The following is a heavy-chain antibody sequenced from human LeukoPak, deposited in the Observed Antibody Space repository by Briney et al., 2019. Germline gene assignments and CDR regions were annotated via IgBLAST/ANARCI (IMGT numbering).Heavy chain of an antibody. CDR2: ISGSATTT. J-gene: IGHJ4*02. CDR1: GFTFSNYA. CDR3: TKTWRQIDYFDY. Sequence: GGSLRLSCAASGFTFSNYAITWVRQAPGKGLEWVSTISGSATTTYYSDSVKGRVTISRDNSKATLYLQMHSLRVDDTAFDYCTKTWRQIDYFDYWGEGALVTVSS. V-gene: IGHV3-23*01. D-gene: IGHD3-10*01.